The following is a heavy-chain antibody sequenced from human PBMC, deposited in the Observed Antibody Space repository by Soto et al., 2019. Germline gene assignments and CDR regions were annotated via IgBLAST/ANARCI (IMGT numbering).Heavy chain of an antibody. Sequence: EVQLLDSGGGLVQPGGSLRLSCAASGFTFSRYAMSWVRQAPGKGLEWVSAISGSGGSTYYADSVKGRFTISRDNSKNTLYLQMNSLRAEDTAVYYWEKNNVFGAGTKDYWGPGTLVTVSS. J-gene: IGHJ4*02. CDR3: EKNNVFGAGTKDY. CDR2: ISGSGGST. V-gene: IGHV3-23*01. D-gene: IGHD3-10*01. CDR1: GFTFSRYA.